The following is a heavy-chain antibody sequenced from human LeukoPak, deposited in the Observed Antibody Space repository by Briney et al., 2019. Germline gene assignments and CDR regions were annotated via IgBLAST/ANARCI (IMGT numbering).Heavy chain of an antibody. V-gene: IGHV1-46*01. Sequence: ASVKVSCKASGYIFTSYYMHWVRQAPGQGLEWMGIINPSGGSTSYAQKFQGRVTMTRDTSTSSLYMELSSLRSEDTAVYYCARSGSHVDYWGQGTLVTVSS. J-gene: IGHJ4*02. CDR2: INPSGGST. CDR3: ARSGSHVDY. CDR1: GYIFTSYY.